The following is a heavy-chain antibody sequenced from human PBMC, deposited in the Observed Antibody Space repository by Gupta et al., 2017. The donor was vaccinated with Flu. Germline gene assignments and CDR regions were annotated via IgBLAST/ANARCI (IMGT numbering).Heavy chain of an antibody. D-gene: IGHD5-24*01. Sequence: QVQLVESGGGVVQPGRSLRLSCVASGFTFNRYGMHWVRQAPGKGLEWVAAVSYDGDYQYYVDAVQGRFSISRDNSKNTLYLQMSSLRAEDSAIYYCAKCTSTYNIYSYYHGMDVWGHGTTVSVSS. CDR2: VSYDGDYQ. CDR3: AKCTSTYNIYSYYHGMDV. V-gene: IGHV3-30*18. J-gene: IGHJ6*02. CDR1: GFTFNRYG.